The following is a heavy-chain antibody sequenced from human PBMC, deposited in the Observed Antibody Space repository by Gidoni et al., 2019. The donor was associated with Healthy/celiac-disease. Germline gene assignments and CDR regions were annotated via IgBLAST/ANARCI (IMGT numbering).Heavy chain of an antibody. Sequence: EVQLVESGGGLVKTGGSLRLSCAASVFTFSSYSMNWVRQAPGKGLEGVSSISSSSSYIYYADSVKGRFTISRDNAKNSLYLQMISLRAEDTAVYYCARDHRGGSSWYHTHDYWGQGTLVTVSS. CDR1: VFTFSSYS. D-gene: IGHD6-13*01. CDR3: ARDHRGGSSWYHTHDY. CDR2: ISSSSSYI. J-gene: IGHJ4*02. V-gene: IGHV3-21*01.